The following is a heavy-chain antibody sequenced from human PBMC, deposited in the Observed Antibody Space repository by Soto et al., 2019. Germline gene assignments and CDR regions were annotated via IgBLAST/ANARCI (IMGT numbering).Heavy chain of an antibody. CDR2: ISYDGSNK. J-gene: IGHJ4*02. D-gene: IGHD2-21*02. Sequence: GGSLRLSCAASGFTFSSYGMHWVRQAPGKGLEWVAVISYDGSNKYYADSVKGRFTISRDNSKNTLYLQMNSLRAEDTAVYYCTKEKNGYCGGDCYSRYFDYWGQGTLVTVSS. V-gene: IGHV3-30*18. CDR3: TKEKNGYCGGDCYSRYFDY. CDR1: GFTFSSYG.